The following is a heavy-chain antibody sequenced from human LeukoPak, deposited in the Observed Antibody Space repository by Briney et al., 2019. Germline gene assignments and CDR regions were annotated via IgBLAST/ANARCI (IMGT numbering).Heavy chain of an antibody. Sequence: GGSLRLSCAASGLTFSSYAMTWVRKAPGQGLEWVSTISGSGDNTHYADSVEGRLTISRDNSKNTLYLQMNSLRVEDTAVYYCGGAKFYYYGMDVWGQGTTVTVSS. CDR1: GLTFSSYA. J-gene: IGHJ6*02. D-gene: IGHD1-26*01. CDR2: ISGSGDNT. V-gene: IGHV3-23*01. CDR3: GGAKFYYYGMDV.